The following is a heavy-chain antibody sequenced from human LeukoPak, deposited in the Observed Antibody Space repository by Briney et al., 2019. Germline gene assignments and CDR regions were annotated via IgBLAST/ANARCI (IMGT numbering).Heavy chain of an antibody. Sequence: SETLFLTCTVSGGSIRSFYWSWIRQPPGKGLEWIGYIYDSGSTNYNPSLKSRVTISVDTSKNQFSLKLSSVTAADTAVYYCARGGSGYDSFYYYGMDVWGQGTTVTVSS. J-gene: IGHJ6*02. V-gene: IGHV4-59*01. CDR2: IYDSGST. CDR3: ARGGSGYDSFYYYGMDV. D-gene: IGHD5-12*01. CDR1: GGSIRSFY.